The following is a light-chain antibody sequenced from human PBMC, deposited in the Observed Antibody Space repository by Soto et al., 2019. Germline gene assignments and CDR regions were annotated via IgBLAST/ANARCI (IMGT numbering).Light chain of an antibody. CDR3: QHGYVAPYS. Sequence: HIPKSPAPVSGSVGDRVTITFRASQTISSWLAWYQQKPGKAPKLLIYKASTLKSGVPSRFSGSGSGTEFTLTIRILQPEDFATYYSQHGYVAPYSVGQGTKVDIK. CDR2: KAS. CDR1: QTISSW. V-gene: IGKV1-5*03. J-gene: IGKJ2*03.